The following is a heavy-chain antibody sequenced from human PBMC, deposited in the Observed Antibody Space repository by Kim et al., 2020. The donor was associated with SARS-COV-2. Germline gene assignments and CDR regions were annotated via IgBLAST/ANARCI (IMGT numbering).Heavy chain of an antibody. CDR1: GDSVSSNSAA. CDR3: ARLSGDFWSGYDHGMDV. CDR2: TYYRSKWYQ. D-gene: IGHD3-3*01. J-gene: IGHJ6*02. V-gene: IGHV6-1*01. Sequence: SQTLSLTCAISGDSVSSNSAAWNWIRQSPSRGLEWLGRTYYRSKWYQDYAVSVRSRITINPDTSKNQFSLQLNSVTPEDTAVYYCARLSGDFWSGYDHGMDVWGQGTTVSVSS.